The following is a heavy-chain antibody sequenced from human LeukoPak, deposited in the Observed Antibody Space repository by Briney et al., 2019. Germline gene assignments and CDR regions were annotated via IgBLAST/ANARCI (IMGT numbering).Heavy chain of an antibody. CDR2: VHPGRGDT. CDR1: GYTFTNYD. J-gene: IGHJ6*02. D-gene: IGHD3-16*02. V-gene: IGHV1-8*01. Sequence: ASVNVSCKASGYTFTNYDINWVRQASGQGLEWMGWVHPGRGDTVYAQNFQGRVTMTRDTSINTAYMELSSLRSEDTAVYFCARVTDYVWGTYRYAYDYYGMDVWGQGTTVTVSS. CDR3: ARVTDYVWGTYRYAYDYYGMDV.